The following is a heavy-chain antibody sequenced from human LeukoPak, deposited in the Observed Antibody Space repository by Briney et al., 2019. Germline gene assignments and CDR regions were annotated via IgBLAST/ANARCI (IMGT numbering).Heavy chain of an antibody. CDR1: DGSFSGYY. CDR3: ARVRYYDSSTYYYFDY. J-gene: IGHJ4*02. CDR2: INHSGST. Sequence: SETLSLTCAVYDGSFSGYYWSWIRQPPGKGLEWIGEINHSGSTNYNPSLKSRVTISVDTSKNQFSLKLSSVTAADTAVYYCARVRYYDSSTYYYFDYWGQGTLVTVSS. V-gene: IGHV4-34*01. D-gene: IGHD3-22*01.